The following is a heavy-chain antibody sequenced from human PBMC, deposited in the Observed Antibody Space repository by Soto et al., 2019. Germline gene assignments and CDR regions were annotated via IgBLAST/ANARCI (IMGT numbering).Heavy chain of an antibody. CDR1: GFTFSSYA. D-gene: IGHD3-3*01. J-gene: IGHJ4*02. CDR3: AKVLSGGVTDSFDY. Sequence: EVQLLESGGGLVQPGGSLRLSCEASGFTFSSYAMGWVRQAPGKGLEWVSAISGSGGSTYYADSVKGRFTISRDNSKNTLYLEMNSLRAEDTGVYYCAKVLSGGVTDSFDYWGQGTLVTVCS. V-gene: IGHV3-23*01. CDR2: ISGSGGST.